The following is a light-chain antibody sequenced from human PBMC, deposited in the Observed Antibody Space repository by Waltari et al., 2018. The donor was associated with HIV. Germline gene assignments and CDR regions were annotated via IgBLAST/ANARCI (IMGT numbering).Light chain of an antibody. V-gene: IGLV2-23*02. CDR1: SSDVGSYNL. CDR3: CSYAGSSTLV. Sequence: QSALTQPASVSGSPGQSITISCTGTSSDVGSYNLVSWYQQHPGKAPKLMIYEVSKRPSGVSNRFSGSKSGNTASLTTSGLQAEDEADYYCCSYAGSSTLVFGGGTKLPVL. CDR2: EVS. J-gene: IGLJ2*01.